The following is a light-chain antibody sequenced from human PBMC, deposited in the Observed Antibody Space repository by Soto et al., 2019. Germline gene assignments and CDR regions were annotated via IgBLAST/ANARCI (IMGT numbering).Light chain of an antibody. CDR1: QSVSSY. J-gene: IGKJ4*01. V-gene: IGKV3-11*01. CDR3: QQRTNWPLT. CDR2: DAS. Sequence: EIVLTQSPATLSLSPGERATLSCRASQSVSSYLAWYQHTPGQAPRLLIYDASNRATGIPARFSGSGSGTDFTLTISSLEPEDFAVYYCQQRTNWPLTFGGGTKVEIK.